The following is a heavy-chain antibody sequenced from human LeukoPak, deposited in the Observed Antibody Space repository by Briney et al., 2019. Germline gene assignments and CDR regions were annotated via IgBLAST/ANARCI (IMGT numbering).Heavy chain of an antibody. D-gene: IGHD4-17*01. J-gene: IGHJ4*02. CDR2: MNPNSGNT. V-gene: IGHV1-8*02. Sequence: ASVKVSCKASGYTFTSYGINWVRQATGQGLEWMGWMNPNSGNTGYAQKFQGRVTMTRNTSISTAYMELSSLRSEDTAVYYCARGEDYGGNPDYWGQGTLVTVSS. CDR1: GYTFTSYG. CDR3: ARGEDYGGNPDY.